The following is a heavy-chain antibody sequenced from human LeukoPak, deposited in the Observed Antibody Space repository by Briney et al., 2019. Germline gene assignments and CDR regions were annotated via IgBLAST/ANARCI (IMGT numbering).Heavy chain of an antibody. CDR2: IYYSGST. J-gene: IGHJ4*02. CDR1: GGSISSYY. Sequence: PSETLSLTCTVSGGSISSYYWSWIRQPPGKGLEWIGYIYYSGSTNYNPSLKSRVTISVDTSKNQFSVKLSSVTAADTAVYYCARAPQQWPVDYWGQGTLVTVSS. V-gene: IGHV4-59*01. D-gene: IGHD6-19*01. CDR3: ARAPQQWPVDY.